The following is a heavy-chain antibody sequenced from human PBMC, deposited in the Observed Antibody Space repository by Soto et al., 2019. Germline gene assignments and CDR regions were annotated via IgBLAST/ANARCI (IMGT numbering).Heavy chain of an antibody. J-gene: IGHJ4*02. CDR3: ARGMNQRYAVDY. V-gene: IGHV3-74*01. CDR2: IYSDGSST. Sequence: EVQLVESGGGLVQPGESLRLSCAASGFTFSSNWMHWVRQAPGKGLVWVSRIYSDGSSTNYADSVKGRFTISRDNAKNTLYLQMNSLRADDTAVYYCARGMNQRYAVDYWGQGTLVTVSS. D-gene: IGHD2-8*01. CDR1: GFTFSSNW.